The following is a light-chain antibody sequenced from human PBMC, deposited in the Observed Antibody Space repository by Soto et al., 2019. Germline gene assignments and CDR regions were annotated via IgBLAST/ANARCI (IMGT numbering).Light chain of an antibody. CDR3: QHADSILFT. V-gene: IGKV1-12*01. CDR2: AAS. Sequence: DIQMTQSPSSVSASVGDRVTVTCRASQAISTWLAWYQQRPGKAPKLLIYAASTLQSGVPSRFSATGSGTDFTLTISSLQSEDFATYYCQHADSILFTFGPGTTV. J-gene: IGKJ3*01. CDR1: QAISTW.